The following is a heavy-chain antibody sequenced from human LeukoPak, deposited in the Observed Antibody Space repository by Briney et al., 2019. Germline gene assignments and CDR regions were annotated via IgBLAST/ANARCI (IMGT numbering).Heavy chain of an antibody. Sequence: KPSESLSLTCAVDGGSFSGDYWSCTRHPAGEWLGSIGVINHSGSTNDNPSLKSRVNISVDASKNQFSLKLSSVTAADTAVYYCARGRIMEAATYYYYYYYMDVWGKGTTVTVSS. CDR3: ARGRIMEAATYYYYYYYMDV. J-gene: IGHJ6*03. D-gene: IGHD1-26*01. CDR1: GGSFSGDY. CDR2: INHSGST. V-gene: IGHV4-34*01.